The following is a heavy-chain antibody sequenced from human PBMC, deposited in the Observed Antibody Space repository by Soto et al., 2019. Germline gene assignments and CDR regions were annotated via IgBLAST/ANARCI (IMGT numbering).Heavy chain of an antibody. J-gene: IGHJ3*02. V-gene: IGHV3-9*01. CDR3: AKDFYYYDSSAVGAFDI. CDR2: ISWSSGSI. D-gene: IGHD3-22*01. CDR1: GFTVDDYA. Sequence: PGGSLRLSCAASGFTVDDYAMHWVRQAPGKGLEWVSGISWSSGSIGYADSVKGRFTISRDNAKNSLYLQMNSLRAEDTALYYCAKDFYYYDSSAVGAFDIWGQGTMVTVSS.